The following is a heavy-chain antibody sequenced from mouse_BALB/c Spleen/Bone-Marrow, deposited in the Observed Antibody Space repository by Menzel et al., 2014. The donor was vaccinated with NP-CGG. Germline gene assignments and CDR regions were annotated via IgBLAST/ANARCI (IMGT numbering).Heavy chain of an antibody. CDR1: GYAFTNYL. Sequence: VQVVESGAELVRPGTSVKVSCKASGYAFTNYLIEWVKQRPGQGLECIGVINPGSGGTNYNEKFKGKATLTADKSSSTAYMQLSSLTSDDSAVYFCARWDYAMDYWGQGTSVTVSS. CDR2: INPGSGGT. V-gene: IGHV1-54*01. J-gene: IGHJ4*01. CDR3: ARWDYAMDY.